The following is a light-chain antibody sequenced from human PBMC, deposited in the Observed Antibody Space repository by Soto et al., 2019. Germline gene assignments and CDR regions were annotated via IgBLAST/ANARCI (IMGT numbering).Light chain of an antibody. CDR3: QQYGSAPVT. V-gene: IGKV3-20*01. Sequence: EIGLTQSPDTLSLSPGERATLSCRASQSVSRNSLAWYQQKRGQAPRLLIYDISSRATGIPDRFSGGGSGTDFTLTISRLEPEDFVVYYCQQYGSAPVTFGGGTKVEIK. J-gene: IGKJ4*01. CDR1: QSVSRNS. CDR2: DIS.